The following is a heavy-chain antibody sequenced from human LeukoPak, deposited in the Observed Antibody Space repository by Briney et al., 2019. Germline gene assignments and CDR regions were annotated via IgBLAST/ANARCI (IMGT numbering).Heavy chain of an antibody. J-gene: IGHJ4*02. D-gene: IGHD5-12*01. CDR1: GGSISGFY. Sequence: SETLSLTCTVSGGSISGFYWSWIRRPPGKGLEWIGYIYYSGSTNYNPSLKSRVTISVNTSKNQFSLKLSSVTAADTAVYYCASHSGYDFSYFDYWGQGTLVTVSS. CDR2: IYYSGST. CDR3: ASHSGYDFSYFDY. V-gene: IGHV4-59*01.